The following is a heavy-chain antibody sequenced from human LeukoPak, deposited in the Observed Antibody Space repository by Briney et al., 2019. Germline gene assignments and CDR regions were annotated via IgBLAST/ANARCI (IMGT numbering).Heavy chain of an antibody. V-gene: IGHV3-30*18. CDR1: GFTFTNYG. CDR3: AKAGYCSGGSCYYVAVVDYMDV. D-gene: IGHD2-15*01. J-gene: IGHJ6*03. CDR2: ISYDGSNK. Sequence: GGSLRLSCAASGFTFTNYGMHWVRQAPGKGLEWVAVISYDGSNKYYADSVKGRFTISRDNSKNALYLQMNSLRAEDTAVYYCAKAGYCSGGSCYYVAVVDYMDVWGKGTTVTVSS.